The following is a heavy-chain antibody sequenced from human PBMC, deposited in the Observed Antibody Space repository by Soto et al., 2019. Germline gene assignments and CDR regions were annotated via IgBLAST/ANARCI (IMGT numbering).Heavy chain of an antibody. V-gene: IGHV1-69*13. D-gene: IGHD1-26*01. Sequence: SGKVSFKASGGTFISYAISWVRQAPGQGLEWMGGIIPIFGTANYSQKFQGRVTITADESTSTAYMELSSLRSEDTAVYYCASGLVGATRSDAFDXWGQGTKVTVS. CDR2: IIPIFGTA. J-gene: IGHJ3*02. CDR3: ASGLVGATRSDAFDX. CDR1: GGTFISYA.